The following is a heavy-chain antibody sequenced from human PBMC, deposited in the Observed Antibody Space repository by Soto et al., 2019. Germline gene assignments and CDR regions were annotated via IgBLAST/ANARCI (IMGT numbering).Heavy chain of an antibody. Sequence: EVQLVESGGGLIQPGRSLRLSCAASGFTFVYYAMHWVRQPPGKGLEWVSTISWNSGSISYADSVRGRFTISRDNAKNALYLQMNSLRVEDTALYYCAKDHGGGTYFVYTYMDVWGKGTTVTVS. J-gene: IGHJ6*03. D-gene: IGHD1-26*01. V-gene: IGHV3-9*01. CDR2: ISWNSGSI. CDR3: AKDHGGGTYFVYTYMDV. CDR1: GFTFVYYA.